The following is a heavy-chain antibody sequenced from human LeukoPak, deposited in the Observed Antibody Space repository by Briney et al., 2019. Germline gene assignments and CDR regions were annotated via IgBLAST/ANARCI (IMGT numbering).Heavy chain of an antibody. D-gene: IGHD6-19*01. Sequence: PGGSLRLSCAASGFTFSSYEMNWVRQAPGKGLEWVSYISSSGSTIYYADSVKGRFTISRDNSKNTLYLQMNSLRAEDTAVYYCAKGRRFGSGWTYYFEYWGQGTLVTVSS. J-gene: IGHJ4*02. CDR2: ISSSGSTI. V-gene: IGHV3-48*03. CDR3: AKGRRFGSGWTYYFEY. CDR1: GFTFSSYE.